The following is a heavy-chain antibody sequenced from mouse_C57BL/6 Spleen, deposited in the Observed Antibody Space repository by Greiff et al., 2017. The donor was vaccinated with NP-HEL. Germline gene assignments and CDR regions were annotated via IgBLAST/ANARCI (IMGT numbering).Heavy chain of an antibody. D-gene: IGHD1-1*01. J-gene: IGHJ1*03. CDR2: IYPRSGNT. CDR3: AREIYGSYWYFDV. Sequence: QVQLQQSGAELARPGASVKLSCKASGYTFTSYGISWVKQRTGQGLEWIGEIYPRSGNTYYNEKFKGKATLTADKSSSTAYMELRSLTSEDSAVYFCAREIYGSYWYFDVWGTGTTVTVSS. V-gene: IGHV1-81*01. CDR1: GYTFTSYG.